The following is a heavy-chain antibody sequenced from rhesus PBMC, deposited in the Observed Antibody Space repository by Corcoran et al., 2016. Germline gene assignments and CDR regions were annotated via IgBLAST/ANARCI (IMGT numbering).Heavy chain of an antibody. CDR1: GFTFSSYG. D-gene: IGHD3-28*01. CDR3: AKDRPYYYDSGFYFDY. J-gene: IGHJ4*01. CDR2: ISNGLGNT. Sequence: EVQLVESGGGLVQPGGSLRLSCAASGFTFSSYGMSGVRQAPGKGLEWVSYISNGLGNTYPADSVKGRFTISRDNSKNTLSLQMTSLRAEDTVLYYCAKDRPYYYDSGFYFDYWGQGVLVTVSS. V-gene: IGHV3S5*01.